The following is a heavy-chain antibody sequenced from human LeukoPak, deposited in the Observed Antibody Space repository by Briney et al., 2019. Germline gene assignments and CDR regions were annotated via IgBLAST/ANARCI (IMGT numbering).Heavy chain of an antibody. CDR1: GFTFSSYG. Sequence: GGSLRLSCAASGFTFSSYGMQWVRQARGKGREGVAVISYDVTNKYYAYSVKGRFTISRDNSKNTLYLQMNSLRAEDTAVYYCAKDLCLEDGCDYFDYWGQGTLVTVSS. CDR2: ISYDVTNK. D-gene: IGHD5-24*01. V-gene: IGHV3-30*18. J-gene: IGHJ4*02. CDR3: AKDLCLEDGCDYFDY.